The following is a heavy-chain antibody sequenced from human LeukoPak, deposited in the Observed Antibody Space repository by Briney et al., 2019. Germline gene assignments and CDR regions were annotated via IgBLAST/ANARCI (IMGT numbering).Heavy chain of an antibody. CDR2: ISYSGSP. J-gene: IGHJ5*02. D-gene: IGHD6-19*01. Sequence: SEPLSLTCTVSGGSISSSSYYWGWIRQPPGKGLEWIGTISYSGSPSYNPSLKSRFIISVDTSNKQFSLKVTSVTAADTAVYYCARLSRVAGRLNGIDPWGQGILVTVSA. CDR1: GGSISSSSYY. CDR3: ARLSRVAGRLNGIDP. V-gene: IGHV4-39*01.